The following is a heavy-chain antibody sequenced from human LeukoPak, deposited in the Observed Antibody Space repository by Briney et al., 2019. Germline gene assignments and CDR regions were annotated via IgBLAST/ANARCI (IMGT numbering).Heavy chain of an antibody. J-gene: IGHJ4*02. CDR3: AGGFRSVTTWGYFDY. CDR1: GFTFSTNY. D-gene: IGHD4-17*01. Sequence: GGSLILSCAASGFTFSTNYMSWVRQAPGKGLEWISLIYTGGGTYYADYVKGRFTISRDNSRNTVSLQMNSLRVDDTAVYYCAGGFRSVTTWGYFDYGGQGALVTVSS. V-gene: IGHV3-66*01. CDR2: IYTGGGT.